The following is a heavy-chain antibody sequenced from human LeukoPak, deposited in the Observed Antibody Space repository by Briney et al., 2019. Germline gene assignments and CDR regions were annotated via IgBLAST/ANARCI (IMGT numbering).Heavy chain of an antibody. J-gene: IGHJ5*02. CDR1: GGSISSGGYS. CDR2: IYHSGST. D-gene: IGHD6-13*01. Sequence: PSQTLSLTCAVSGGSISSGGYSWSWIRQPPGKGLEWIGYIYHSGSTYYNPSLKSRVTISVDRSKNQFSLKLSSVTAADTAVYYCARTAGLAAAGIYWFDPWGQGTLVTVSS. V-gene: IGHV4-30-2*01. CDR3: ARTAGLAAAGIYWFDP.